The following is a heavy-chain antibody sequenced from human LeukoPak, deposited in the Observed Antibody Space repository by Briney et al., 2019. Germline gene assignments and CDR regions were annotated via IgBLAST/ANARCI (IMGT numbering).Heavy chain of an antibody. CDR2: ITDSGGSK. CDR1: GFTFSIFA. J-gene: IGHJ4*02. CDR3: AKYCRTADCSIMRHFDY. D-gene: IGHD2-21*02. V-gene: IGHV3-23*01. Sequence: PGGSLRLSCAASGFTFSIFAIHWVRQAPGKGLEWVSGITDSGGSKYYPDSVKGRFTISRDNSKNTVYLQMNDLRAEDTAVYYFAKYCRTADCSIMRHFDYWGQGVLVTVSS.